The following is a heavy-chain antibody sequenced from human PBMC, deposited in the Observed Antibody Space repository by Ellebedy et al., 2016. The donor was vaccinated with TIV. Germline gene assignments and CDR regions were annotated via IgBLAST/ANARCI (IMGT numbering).Heavy chain of an antibody. CDR3: ARDSGPSYYYGMDV. D-gene: IGHD3-10*01. Sequence: MPSETLSLTCTVPGGSISTYYWSWIRQPQGKGLAWIGYIYYSGSSNYNPSLKSGVTPSVDTSKSQFSLKLSSVTAADTAVYYCARDSGPSYYYGMDVWGQGTTVTVSS. J-gene: IGHJ6*02. V-gene: IGHV4-59*12. CDR2: IYYSGSS. CDR1: GGSISTYY.